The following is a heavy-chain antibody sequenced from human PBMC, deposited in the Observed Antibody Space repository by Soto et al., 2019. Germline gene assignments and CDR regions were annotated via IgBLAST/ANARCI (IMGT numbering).Heavy chain of an antibody. CDR2: ISSSSSYI. Sequence: EVQLVESGGGLVKPGGSLRLSCAASGFTFSSYSMNWVRQAPGKGLEWVSSISSSSSYIYYADSVKGRFTISRDNAKNSLYLQMNSLRAEDTAVYYCARDEDYGDYLLYWGQGTLVTVSS. V-gene: IGHV3-21*01. J-gene: IGHJ4*02. CDR1: GFTFSSYS. D-gene: IGHD4-17*01. CDR3: ARDEDYGDYLLY.